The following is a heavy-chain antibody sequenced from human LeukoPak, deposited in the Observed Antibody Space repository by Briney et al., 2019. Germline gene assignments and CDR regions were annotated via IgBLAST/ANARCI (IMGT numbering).Heavy chain of an antibody. V-gene: IGHV4-30-4*01. Sequence: SETLSLTCTVSGGSISSGDYYWSWIRQPPEKGLEWIGYIYYSGSTYYNPSLKSRVTVSVDTSKNQFSLKLSSVTAADTAVYYCARGPVKGAFDIWGQGTMVTVSS. J-gene: IGHJ3*02. CDR1: GGSISSGDYY. CDR2: IYYSGST. CDR3: ARGPVKGAFDI.